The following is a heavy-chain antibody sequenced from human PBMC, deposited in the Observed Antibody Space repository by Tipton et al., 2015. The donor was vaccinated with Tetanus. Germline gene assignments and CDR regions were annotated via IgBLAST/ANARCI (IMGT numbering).Heavy chain of an antibody. CDR3: ARSADNWFDP. CDR1: GGSLSSGTFY. J-gene: IGHJ5*02. CDR2: VYYNGNS. V-gene: IGHV4-39*01. Sequence: TLSLTCTLSGGSLSSGTFYWDWIRHSPGKGLEWIGNVYYNGNSLQNPSLKSRVTLSLDKSKNQFSLKLTSVTAADSAVYFCARSADNWFDPWGPGILVTVPS.